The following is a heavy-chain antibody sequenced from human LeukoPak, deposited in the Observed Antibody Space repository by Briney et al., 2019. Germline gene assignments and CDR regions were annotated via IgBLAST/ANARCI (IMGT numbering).Heavy chain of an antibody. CDR2: INHSGST. CDR1: GGSFSGYY. D-gene: IGHD3-10*01. CDR3: ARGTRDYYGSGSSNWFDP. J-gene: IGHJ5*02. Sequence: SETLSLTCAVYGGSFSGYYWSWIRQPPGKGLEWIGEINHSGSTNYNPSLKSRVTISVDTSKSQFSLKLSSVTAADTAVYYCARGTRDYYGSGSSNWFDPWGQGTLVTVSS. V-gene: IGHV4-34*01.